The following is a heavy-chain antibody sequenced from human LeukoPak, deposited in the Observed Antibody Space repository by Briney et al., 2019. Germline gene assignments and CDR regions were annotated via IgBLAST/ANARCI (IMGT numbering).Heavy chain of an antibody. D-gene: IGHD4-17*01. Sequence: SLRLSCAASGFTLDDYAMHWVRQAPGKGLEWVSGISWNSGSIGYADSVKGRFTISRDNAKNSLYLQMNSLRAEDTALYYCAKGLDDYGDYPPDYWGQGTLVTVSS. CDR3: AKGLDDYGDYPPDY. V-gene: IGHV3-9*01. CDR1: GFTLDDYA. J-gene: IGHJ4*02. CDR2: ISWNSGSI.